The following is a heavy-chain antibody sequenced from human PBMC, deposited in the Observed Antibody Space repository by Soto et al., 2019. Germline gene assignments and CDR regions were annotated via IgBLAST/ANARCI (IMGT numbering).Heavy chain of an antibody. V-gene: IGHV1-58*02. Sequence: ASVKVSCKASGFTFTSSTMHWVRQARGQRLEWVGWIVVGSGNTNYAQKFQGRVTITRDMSTSTAYMELSSLRSEDTAVYYCAAGKYDFWSGYDYWGQGTQVTVSS. J-gene: IGHJ4*02. D-gene: IGHD3-3*01. CDR2: IVVGSGNT. CDR1: GFTFTSST. CDR3: AAGKYDFWSGYDY.